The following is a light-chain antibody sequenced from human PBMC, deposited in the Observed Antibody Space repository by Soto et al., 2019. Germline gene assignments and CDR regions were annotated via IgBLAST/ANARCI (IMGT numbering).Light chain of an antibody. Sequence: QPVLTQSPSVSGAPGQRVTISCTGTSSNIGAAFGVHWYQKVPGTAPKLLIYGDNNRPSGVPDRFSAFKSGPSVSLAIAGLQVEDEADYYCQAYDSSLGGSVVFGGGTKLTVL. V-gene: IGLV1-40*01. J-gene: IGLJ2*01. CDR3: QAYDSSLGGSVV. CDR1: SSNIGAAFG. CDR2: GDN.